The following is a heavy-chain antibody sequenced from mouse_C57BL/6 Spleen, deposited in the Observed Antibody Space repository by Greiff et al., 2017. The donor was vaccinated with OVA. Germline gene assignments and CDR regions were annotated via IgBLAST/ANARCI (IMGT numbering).Heavy chain of an antibody. V-gene: IGHV8-8*01. J-gene: IGHJ4*01. Sequence: QVTLKESGPGILQPSQTLSLTCSFSGFSLSTFGMGVGWIRHPPGKGLEWLAHIWWDDDKYYNPALKSRLTISKDTSKNQVFLKIANVDTADTATYYCARMVTGNYYAMDYWGQGTSVTVSS. CDR1: GFSLSTFGMG. CDR3: ARMVTGNYYAMDY. D-gene: IGHD2-1*01. CDR2: IWWDDDK.